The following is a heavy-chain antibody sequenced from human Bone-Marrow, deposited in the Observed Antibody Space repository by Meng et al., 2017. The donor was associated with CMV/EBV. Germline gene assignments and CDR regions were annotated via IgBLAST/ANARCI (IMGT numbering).Heavy chain of an antibody. CDR2: ISSSSSYI. CDR1: GFTFNSYS. J-gene: IGHJ6*02. Sequence: GGSLRLSCAASGFTFNSYSMNWVRQAPGKGLEWVSSISSSSSYIYYADSVKGRFTISRDNAKNSLYLQMNSLRAEDTAVYYCASESRDIVVVPAIDGMDVWGQGTTVTVSS. CDR3: ASESRDIVVVPAIDGMDV. D-gene: IGHD2-2*01. V-gene: IGHV3-21*01.